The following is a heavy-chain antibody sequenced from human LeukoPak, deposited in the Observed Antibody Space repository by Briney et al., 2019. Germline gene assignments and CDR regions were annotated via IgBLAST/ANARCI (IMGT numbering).Heavy chain of an antibody. CDR1: GFTFSSYS. V-gene: IGHV3-21*01. D-gene: IGHD6-19*01. CDR3: ARDGKPYSSGWYVYYYGMDV. Sequence: GGSLRLSCAASGFTFSSYSMNWVRQAPGNGLEWVSSISSSSSNIYYADSVKGRFTISRDNAKNSLYLQMNSLRAEDTAVYYCARDGKPYSSGWYVYYYGMDVWGKGTTVTVSS. J-gene: IGHJ6*04. CDR2: ISSSSSNI.